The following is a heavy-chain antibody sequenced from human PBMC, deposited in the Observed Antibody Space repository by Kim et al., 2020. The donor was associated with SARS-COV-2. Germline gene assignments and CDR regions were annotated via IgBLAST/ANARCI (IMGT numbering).Heavy chain of an antibody. J-gene: IGHJ3*02. V-gene: IGHV3-30*09. CDR2: K. CDR3: AREPKLGSALDI. D-gene: IGHD7-27*01. Sequence: KFFADSVKGRFAISRDDAKNAVYLQMNSLRTEDTGIYYCAREPKLGSALDIWGQGTVVTVSS.